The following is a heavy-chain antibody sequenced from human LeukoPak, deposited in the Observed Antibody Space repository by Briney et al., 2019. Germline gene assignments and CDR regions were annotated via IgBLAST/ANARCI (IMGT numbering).Heavy chain of an antibody. CDR1: GGSISSSSYY. Sequence: PSETLSLTCTVSGGSISSSSYYWGWIRQPPGKGLEWIGSIYYRGRTYYNPALKSRVTIAVDTSKNQFSLKLSSVTAADTAVYYCARDSSSGWGNWGQGTLVTVSS. D-gene: IGHD6-19*01. CDR3: ARDSSSGWGN. J-gene: IGHJ4*02. CDR2: IYYRGRT. V-gene: IGHV4-39*02.